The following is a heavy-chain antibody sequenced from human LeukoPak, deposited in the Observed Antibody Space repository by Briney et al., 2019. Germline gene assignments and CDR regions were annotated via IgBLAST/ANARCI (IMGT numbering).Heavy chain of an antibody. CDR3: ARDITMVRGIIEGIDY. Sequence: GRSLRLSCVASGFTFSSYAMHWVRQAPGKGLEWVAVIWFDGGDKYYADSVKGRFTISRDNSKNSLYLQMNSLSAEDTAVYYCARDITMVRGIIEGIDYWGQGTLVTVSS. J-gene: IGHJ4*02. CDR1: GFTFSSYA. D-gene: IGHD3-10*01. CDR2: IWFDGGDK. V-gene: IGHV3-33*08.